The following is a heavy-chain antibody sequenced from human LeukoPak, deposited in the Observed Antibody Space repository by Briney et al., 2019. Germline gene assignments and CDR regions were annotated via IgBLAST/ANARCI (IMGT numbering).Heavy chain of an antibody. J-gene: IGHJ4*02. CDR3: ARRSGWLQPFDY. CDR1: GGSISSYY. V-gene: IGHV4-59*08. D-gene: IGHD5-24*01. CDR2: IYYSGST. Sequence: SETLSLTCTVSGGSISSYYWSWIRQPPGKGLEWVGYIYYSGSTNYNPSLKSRVTISVDTSKNQFSLKLSSVTAADTAVYYCARRSGWLQPFDYWGQGTLVTVSS.